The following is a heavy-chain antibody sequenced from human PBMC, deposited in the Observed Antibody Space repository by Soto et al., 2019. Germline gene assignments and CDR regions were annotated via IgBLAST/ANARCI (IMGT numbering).Heavy chain of an antibody. CDR2: IYPGDSDT. D-gene: IGHD5-18*01. V-gene: IGHV5-51*01. CDR3: AGLDSYGYTMDY. Sequence: GESLKISCKGSGYSFTSHWIAWVRQMPGKGLEWMGIIYPGDSDTRYSSSFQGQVTMSADKSISTAYVQWSSLKASDTAMYYCAGLDSYGYTMDYWGQGSLVTVSS. J-gene: IGHJ4*02. CDR1: GYSFTSHW.